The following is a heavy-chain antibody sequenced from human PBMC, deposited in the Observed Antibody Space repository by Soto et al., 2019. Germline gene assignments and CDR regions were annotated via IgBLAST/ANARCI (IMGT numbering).Heavy chain of an antibody. Sequence: SETLSLTCTVSGGSISSGDYYWSWIRQPPGKGLEWIGYIYYSGSTYYNPSLKSRVTISVDTSKNQFSLKLSSVTAADTAVYYCARSPPPLSKRITMVRGSGMDVWGQGTTVTVSS. CDR2: IYYSGST. V-gene: IGHV4-30-4*01. CDR1: GGSISSGDYY. D-gene: IGHD3-10*01. CDR3: ARSPPPLSKRITMVRGSGMDV. J-gene: IGHJ6*02.